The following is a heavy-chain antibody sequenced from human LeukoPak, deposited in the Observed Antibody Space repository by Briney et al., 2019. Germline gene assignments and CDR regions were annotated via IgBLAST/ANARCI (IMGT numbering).Heavy chain of an antibody. CDR2: ISGSGDST. Sequence: GGSLRLSCAASGFTFSNYAMSWVRQAPGKGLEWVSTISGSGDSTYYADSVKGRFTISRDNSKNTLYLQMNSLRAEDTDVYYGARNKLTFCSGGSCYYYYYMDVWGKGPTVTVSS. V-gene: IGHV3-23*01. J-gene: IGHJ6*03. CDR1: GFTFSNYA. CDR3: ARNKLTFCSGGSCYYYYYMDV. D-gene: IGHD2-15*01.